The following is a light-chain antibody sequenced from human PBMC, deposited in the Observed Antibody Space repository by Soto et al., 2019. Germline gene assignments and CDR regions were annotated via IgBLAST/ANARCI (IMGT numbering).Light chain of an antibody. Sequence: EIVMTQSPATLSVSPGERATLSCRASQSVSSNLAWYHQKPGQAPRLLIYGASTRATGIPARFSGSGSGTEFILTIISMQSEDVAVYYCQQYNNCPPLTFGGGTKVEIK. J-gene: IGKJ4*01. CDR2: GAS. V-gene: IGKV3-15*01. CDR3: QQYNNCPPLT. CDR1: QSVSSN.